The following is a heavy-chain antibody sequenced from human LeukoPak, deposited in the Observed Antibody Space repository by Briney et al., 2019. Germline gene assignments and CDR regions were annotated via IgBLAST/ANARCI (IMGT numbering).Heavy chain of an antibody. Sequence: PGGSLRLSCAASGFTFSNAWMSWVRQAPGKGLEWVGRIKSKTDGGTTDYAAPVKGRFTISRDDSKNTLYLQMNSLKTEDTAVYYYTTEDYDYVWGSYRLFDYWGQGTLVTVSS. D-gene: IGHD3-16*02. CDR2: IKSKTDGGTT. J-gene: IGHJ4*02. CDR3: TTEDYDYVWGSYRLFDY. V-gene: IGHV3-15*01. CDR1: GFTFSNAW.